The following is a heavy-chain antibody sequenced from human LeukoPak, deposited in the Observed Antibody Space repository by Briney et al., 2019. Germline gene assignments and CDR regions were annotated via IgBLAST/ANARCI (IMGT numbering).Heavy chain of an antibody. CDR1: GFTFSSNY. CDR2: IYSGGST. Sequence: GGSLRLSCAASGFTFSSNYMSWVRQAPGKGLEWVSVIYSGGSTYYADSVKGRFTISRDNSKNTLYLQMNSLRAEDTAVYYCARDPSYSSSWVDYWGQGTLVTVSS. CDR3: ARDPSYSSSWVDY. J-gene: IGHJ4*02. D-gene: IGHD6-13*01. V-gene: IGHV3-53*01.